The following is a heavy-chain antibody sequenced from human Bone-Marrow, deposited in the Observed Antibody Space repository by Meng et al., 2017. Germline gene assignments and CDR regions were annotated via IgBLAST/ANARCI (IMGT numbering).Heavy chain of an antibody. D-gene: IGHD6-13*01. Sequence: GSLRLSCTVSGGSISSYYWSWIRQPAGKGLEWIGRIYTSGSTNYNPSLKSRVTMSVDTSKNQFSLKLSSVTAADTAVYYCARTPQIAAACLLVDYWGQGTLVTVSS. CDR2: IYTSGST. J-gene: IGHJ4*02. CDR1: GGSISSYY. V-gene: IGHV4-4*07. CDR3: ARTPQIAAACLLVDY.